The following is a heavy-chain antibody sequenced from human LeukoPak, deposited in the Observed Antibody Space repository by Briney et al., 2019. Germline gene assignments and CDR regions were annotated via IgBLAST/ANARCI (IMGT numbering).Heavy chain of an antibody. D-gene: IGHD1-26*01. Sequence: GGSLRLSCAASGFTFSSYSMNWVRQAPGKGLEWVSSISSSSSYIYYADSVKGRFTISRDNAKNSLYLQMNSLRAEDTAVYYCARQPYSGSYYEDYWGQGTLVTVSS. CDR2: ISSSSSYI. CDR1: GFTFSSYS. J-gene: IGHJ4*02. CDR3: ARQPYSGSYYEDY. V-gene: IGHV3-21*01.